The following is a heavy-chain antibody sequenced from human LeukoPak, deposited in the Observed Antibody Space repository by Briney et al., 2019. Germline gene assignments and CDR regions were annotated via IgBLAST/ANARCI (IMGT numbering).Heavy chain of an antibody. CDR3: AKIMAQYCSGGSCNEIDY. CDR2: ISHSGYST. J-gene: IGHJ4*02. V-gene: IGHV3-23*01. D-gene: IGHD2-15*01. CDR1: GFTFSSYA. Sequence: GGSLRLSCAASGFTFSSYAMSWVRQAPGKGLEWVSTISHSGYSTYYADSVKGRFTISRDSSKNTLYLQMNSLRADDTAVYYCAKIMAQYCSGGSCNEIDYWGQGTLVTVSS.